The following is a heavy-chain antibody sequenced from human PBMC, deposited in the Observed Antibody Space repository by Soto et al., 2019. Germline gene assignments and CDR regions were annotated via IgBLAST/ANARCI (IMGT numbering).Heavy chain of an antibody. D-gene: IGHD2-2*01. CDR3: TSPAEVVPAAGYYYYYGMDV. J-gene: IGHJ6*02. CDR2: IRSKANSYST. Sequence: GSLSRSCAASGFTFSGSAMHWVRQASGKGLEWVGRIRSKANSYSTAYAASVKGRFTISRDDSKNTAYLQMNSLKTEDTAVYYCTSPAEVVPAAGYYYYYGMDVWGQGTTVTVSS. CDR1: GFTFSGSA. V-gene: IGHV3-73*01.